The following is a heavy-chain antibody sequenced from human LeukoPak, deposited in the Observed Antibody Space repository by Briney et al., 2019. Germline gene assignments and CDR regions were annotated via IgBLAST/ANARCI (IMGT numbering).Heavy chain of an antibody. V-gene: IGHV4-34*01. Sequence: SETLSLTCAVYGGSFSGYYWSWIRQPPGKGLEWIGEINHSGSTNYNPSLKSRVTISVDTSKNQFSLKLSSVTAADTAVYYCARYMTTVEYFDYWAREPWSPSPQ. CDR1: GGSFSGYY. CDR2: INHSGST. CDR3: ARYMTTVEYFDY. D-gene: IGHD4-17*01. J-gene: IGHJ4*02.